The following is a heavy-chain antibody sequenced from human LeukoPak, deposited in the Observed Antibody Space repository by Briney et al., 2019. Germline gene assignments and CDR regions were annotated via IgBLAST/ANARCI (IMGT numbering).Heavy chain of an antibody. Sequence: ASVKVSCKASGYTFSDYYMHWVRQAPGQGLEWMGWNNPNSGGTNSAQKFQGRVTMTRDTSISTAYMELSRLRSDDTAVYYCARVVGARGYGSGSHYYYYGMDVWGQGTTVTVFS. CDR1: GYTFSDYY. CDR2: NNPNSGGT. V-gene: IGHV1-2*02. J-gene: IGHJ6*02. CDR3: ARVVGARGYGSGSHYYYYGMDV. D-gene: IGHD3-10*01.